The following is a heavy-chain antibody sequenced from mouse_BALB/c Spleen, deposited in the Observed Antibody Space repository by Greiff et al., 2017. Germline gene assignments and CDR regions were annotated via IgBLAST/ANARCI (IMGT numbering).Heavy chain of an antibody. D-gene: IGHD1-1*01. CDR3: AGDGSRLDY. CDR1: GFNIEDTY. J-gene: IGHJ2*01. Sequence: EVQLQQSGAELVKPGASVKLSCTASGFNIEDTYMHWVKQRPEQGLEWIGRIDPANGNTKYDPKFQGKATITADTSSNTAYLQLSSLTSEDTAVYYCAGDGSRLDYWGQGTTLTVSS. V-gene: IGHV14-3*02. CDR2: IDPANGNT.